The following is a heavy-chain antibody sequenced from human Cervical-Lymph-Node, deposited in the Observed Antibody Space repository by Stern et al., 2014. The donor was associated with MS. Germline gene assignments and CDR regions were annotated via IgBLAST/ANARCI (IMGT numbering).Heavy chain of an antibody. CDR2: IKADGSEK. V-gene: IGHV3-7*03. CDR3: ARGMPFDY. J-gene: IGHJ4*02. CDR1: GFTFSTFW. Sequence: EVQLVESGENLVQPGGSLRLSCVASGFTFSTFWMSWVRQAPGKGLEWVANIKADGSEKYYVDSVKGRFTISRDNAKKSLYLQMNSLRDEDTAMYYCARGMPFDYWGQGTLVTVSS. D-gene: IGHD2-2*01.